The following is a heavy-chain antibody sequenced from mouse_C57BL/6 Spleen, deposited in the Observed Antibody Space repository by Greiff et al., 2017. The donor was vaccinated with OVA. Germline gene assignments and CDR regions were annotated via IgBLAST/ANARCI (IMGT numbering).Heavy chain of an antibody. D-gene: IGHD1-1*01. CDR2: INYDGSST. Sequence: EVNVVESEGGLVQPGSSMKLTCTASGFTFSDYYMAWVRQVPEKGLEWVANINYDGSSTYYLDSLKSRFIISRDNAKNILYLQMSRLKSEDTATYYCARVNYYGSSDYWGQGTTLTVSS. CDR1: GFTFSDYY. J-gene: IGHJ2*01. V-gene: IGHV5-16*01. CDR3: ARVNYYGSSDY.